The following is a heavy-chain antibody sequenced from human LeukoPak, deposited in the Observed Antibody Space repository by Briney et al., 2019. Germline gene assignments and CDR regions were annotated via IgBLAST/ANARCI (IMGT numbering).Heavy chain of an antibody. V-gene: IGHV3-30*04. CDR2: ISHDGSYK. CDR1: GFNFSAYP. J-gene: IGHJ4*02. D-gene: IGHD2-21*01. CDR3: ATHAISPNLEPSRMDS. Sequence: PGRSLRLSCAVSGFNFSAYPMHWVRQAPGKGLEWVARISHDGSYKYYGDSVKGRFTISRDNSQNTLTLQMNRLRAEDRAVYYWATHAISPNLEPSRMDSWGQGTLVTVSS.